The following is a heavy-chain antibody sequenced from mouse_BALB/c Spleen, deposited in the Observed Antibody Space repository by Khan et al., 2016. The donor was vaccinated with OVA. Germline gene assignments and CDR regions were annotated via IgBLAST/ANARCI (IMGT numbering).Heavy chain of an antibody. D-gene: IGHD2-14*01. CDR2: IWGGGGT. Sequence: QVQLKQSGPGLVAPSQSLSITCTVSGFSLSRYNIHWVRQPPGKGLEWLGMIWGGGGTDYNSTLKSRLSISKDNSKSQASLKMNSMQTDDTAMYYCAGDYCGYEGDYAMDYWGQGTSVTVSS. V-gene: IGHV2-6-4*01. CDR3: AGDYCGYEGDYAMDY. CDR1: GFSLSRYN. J-gene: IGHJ4*01.